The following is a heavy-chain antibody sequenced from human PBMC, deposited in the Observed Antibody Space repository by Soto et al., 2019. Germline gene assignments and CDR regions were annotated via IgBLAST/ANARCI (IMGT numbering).Heavy chain of an antibody. Sequence: ASVTVSCEASGYSFTGYYIHWVRQAPGQGLEWMGWISANSGNTNYAQKLQGRVTMTTDTSTSTAYMELRSLRSDDTAVYYCARPMGIAAAGPFDYWGQGTLVTVSS. CDR2: ISANSGNT. J-gene: IGHJ4*02. D-gene: IGHD6-13*01. CDR1: GYSFTGYY. CDR3: ARPMGIAAAGPFDY. V-gene: IGHV1-18*04.